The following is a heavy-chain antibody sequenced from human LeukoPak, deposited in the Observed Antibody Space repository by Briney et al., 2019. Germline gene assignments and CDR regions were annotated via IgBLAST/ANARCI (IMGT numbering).Heavy chain of an antibody. Sequence: ASVKVSCKASGYTFTSYDINWVRQATGQGLEWMGWMNPNSGNTGYAQKFQGRVTITRNTSISTAYMELSSLRSEDTAVYYCARDRGSSWPVDYWGQGTLVTVSS. D-gene: IGHD6-13*01. CDR1: GYTFTSYD. CDR3: ARDRGSSWPVDY. CDR2: MNPNSGNT. J-gene: IGHJ4*02. V-gene: IGHV1-8*03.